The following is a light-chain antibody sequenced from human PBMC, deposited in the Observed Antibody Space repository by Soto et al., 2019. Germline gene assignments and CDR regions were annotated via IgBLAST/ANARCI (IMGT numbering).Light chain of an antibody. CDR3: CSYAGSSTFFYV. CDR1: SSDVGSYNL. Sequence: QSVLTQPASVSGSPGQSITISCTGTSSDVGSYNLVSWYQQHPGKAHKLMIYEGSKRPSGVSNRFSGSKSGNTASLTISVLQAEDEADYHCCSYAGSSTFFYVFGTGTKVTVL. CDR2: EGS. J-gene: IGLJ1*01. V-gene: IGLV2-23*03.